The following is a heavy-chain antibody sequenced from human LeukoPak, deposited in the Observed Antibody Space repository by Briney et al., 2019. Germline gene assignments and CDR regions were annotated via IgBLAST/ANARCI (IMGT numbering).Heavy chain of an antibody. D-gene: IGHD4-17*01. Sequence: GGSLRLSCAASGFTFSNYWMSWVRQAPGKGLEWVANIKQDGSEKYYVDSVKGRLTISRDNAKNSLYLQMNSLRAEDTAVYYCARVYGDTADNYYYYYMDVWGKGTTVTISS. CDR2: IKQDGSEK. J-gene: IGHJ6*03. CDR3: ARVYGDTADNYYYYYMDV. V-gene: IGHV3-7*01. CDR1: GFTFSNYW.